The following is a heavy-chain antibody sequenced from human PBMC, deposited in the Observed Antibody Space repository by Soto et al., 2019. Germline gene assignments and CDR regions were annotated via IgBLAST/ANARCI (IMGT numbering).Heavy chain of an antibody. V-gene: IGHV3-15*01. CDR3: TKARGVGGYSSFADAFDI. J-gene: IGHJ3*02. CDR1: GFTFSNAW. D-gene: IGHD6-13*01. Sequence: EVQLVESGGGLVKPGGSLRLSCAASGFTFSNAWMSWVRQAPGKGLEWVGRIKSKTDGGTTDYAAPVKGRFTISRDDSKNTLYLQFNSLKPVDKAVYYCTKARGVGGYSSFADAFDIWGQGTMVTVSS. CDR2: IKSKTDGGTT.